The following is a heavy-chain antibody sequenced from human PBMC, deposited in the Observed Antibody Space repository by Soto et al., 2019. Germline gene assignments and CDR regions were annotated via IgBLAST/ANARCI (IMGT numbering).Heavy chain of an antibody. Sequence: QVQLQESGPGLVKPSETLSLTCTVSGGSISSYYWSWIRQPAGKGLEGIGRIYTSGSTNYNPSLKSRVTMSVDTSKNQFSLKLSSVTAADTAVYYCARGVYCGGDCYGTWFDPWGQGTLVTVSS. CDR1: GGSISSYY. CDR3: ARGVYCGGDCYGTWFDP. J-gene: IGHJ5*02. CDR2: IYTSGST. V-gene: IGHV4-4*07. D-gene: IGHD2-21*02.